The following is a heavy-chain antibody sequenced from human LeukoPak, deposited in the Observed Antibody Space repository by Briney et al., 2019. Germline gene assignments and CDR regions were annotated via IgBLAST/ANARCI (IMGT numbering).Heavy chain of an antibody. J-gene: IGHJ4*02. V-gene: IGHV3-74*01. CDR1: GFTLSTYW. CDR3: ARGSWSAADTNIDY. Sequence: GGSLRPSCAASGFTLSTYWMHWVRQGPGKGLVWVSCINSDGSRTTYADSVKGRFTISRDNAKNTLYLQMNTLGVEDTAVYYCARGSWSAADTNIDYWGQGTLVTVSS. CDR2: INSDGSRT. D-gene: IGHD6-13*01.